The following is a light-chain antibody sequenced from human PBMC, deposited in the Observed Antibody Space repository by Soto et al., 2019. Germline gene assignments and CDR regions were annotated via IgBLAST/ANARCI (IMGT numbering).Light chain of an antibody. CDR1: QSVLYSSNNKNY. Sequence: DIVMTQSPDSLAVSLGERATINCKSSQSVLYSSNNKNYLAWYQQKPGQPPKLLIYWASTRESGVPDRFSGSGSATDFTLTISSLQAEGVGVYYCQQYYSTPPTFGGGTKVEIK. J-gene: IGKJ4*01. V-gene: IGKV4-1*01. CDR2: WAS. CDR3: QQYYSTPPT.